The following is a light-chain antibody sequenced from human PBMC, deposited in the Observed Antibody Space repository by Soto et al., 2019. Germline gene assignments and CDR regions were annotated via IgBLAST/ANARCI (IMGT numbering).Light chain of an antibody. CDR3: QQYGTSPWT. CDR1: ESISSNY. Sequence: EIVLTQSPGTLSLSPGERATLSCRASESISSNYLAWYQQKPGQAPRLLIYGAFSRAVGIPDNFSGSGSGTDFNLTIYRLDHEDFAVYYCQQYGTSPWTFGQGTKVEIK. J-gene: IGKJ1*01. CDR2: GAF. V-gene: IGKV3-20*01.